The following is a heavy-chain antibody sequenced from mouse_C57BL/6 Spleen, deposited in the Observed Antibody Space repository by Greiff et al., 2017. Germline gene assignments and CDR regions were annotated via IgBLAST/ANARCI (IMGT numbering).Heavy chain of an antibody. CDR3: TRGSTSYALDY. D-gene: IGHD2-1*01. CDR2: IDPEGGYT. CDR1: GFTIKDYY. V-gene: IGHV14-1*01. J-gene: IGHJ4*01. Sequence: VQLQQSGAELVRPGASVKLSCTASGFTIKDYYMHWVKQRPEQGLEWIGNIDPEGGYTKYAQKFKGKATMTADTSSITAYLQLSSLTSADSAVYYCTRGSTSYALDYWGQGTSVTVSA.